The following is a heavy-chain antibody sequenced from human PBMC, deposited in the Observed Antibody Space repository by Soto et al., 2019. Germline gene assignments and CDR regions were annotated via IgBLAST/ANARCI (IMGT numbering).Heavy chain of an antibody. CDR1: GFSLSTSGVG. V-gene: IGHV2-5*02. CDR3: AHGRRGIYFEY. D-gene: IGHD3-16*01. CDR2: IYWDDDK. Sequence: QITLKESGPTLVKPTQTLTLTCTFSGFSLSTSGVGVGWIRQPPGKALEWLALIYWDDDKRYSPSLKSRLTTTKHTSKTHVDLKMTNINAEDLATYYYAHGRRGIYFEYWGQGTLGTDSS. J-gene: IGHJ4*02.